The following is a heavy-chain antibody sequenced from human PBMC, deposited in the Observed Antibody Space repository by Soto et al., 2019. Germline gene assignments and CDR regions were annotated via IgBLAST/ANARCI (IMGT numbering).Heavy chain of an antibody. D-gene: IGHD6-13*01. Sequence: GGSVEVSRKPSRYTFTGYYIHWVRRAPGQGLEWMGWMNPNNGGTNNAQKFQGRVTSTRDTSISTAYMELSRLRSDYTGVYYCARGSVRSAADWFDPWGQGTLVTVSS. CDR2: MNPNNGGT. J-gene: IGHJ5*02. V-gene: IGHV1-2*01. CDR3: ARGSVRSAADWFDP. CDR1: RYTFTGYY.